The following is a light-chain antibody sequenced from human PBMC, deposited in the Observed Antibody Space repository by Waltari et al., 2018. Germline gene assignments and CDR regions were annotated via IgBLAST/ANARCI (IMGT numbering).Light chain of an antibody. J-gene: IGLJ2*01. Sequence: QSALTQPPSASGSPGQSVTISCTGTSRYVGTYNSVPWYQQHPGKAPKLMSYEVTNRPSGVPDRFSGSKSGNTASLTVSGLQAEDAADYYCCSFAGSNIVVFGGGTKLTVL. CDR2: EVT. V-gene: IGLV2-8*01. CDR1: SRYVGTYNS. CDR3: CSFAGSNIVV.